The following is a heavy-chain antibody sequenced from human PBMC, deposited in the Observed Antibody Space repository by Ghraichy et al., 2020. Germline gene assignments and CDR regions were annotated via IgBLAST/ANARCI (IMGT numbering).Heavy chain of an antibody. CDR3: ARSYCSGGSCYYAFDI. CDR1: GGSISSGGYY. J-gene: IGHJ3*02. D-gene: IGHD2-15*01. V-gene: IGHV4-31*03. CDR2: IYYSGST. Sequence: SETLSLTCTVSGGSISSGGYYWSWIRQHPGKGLEWIGYIYYSGSTYYNPSLKSRVTIFVDTSKNQFSLKLSSVTAADTAVYYCARSYCSGGSCYYAFDIWGQGTMVTVSS.